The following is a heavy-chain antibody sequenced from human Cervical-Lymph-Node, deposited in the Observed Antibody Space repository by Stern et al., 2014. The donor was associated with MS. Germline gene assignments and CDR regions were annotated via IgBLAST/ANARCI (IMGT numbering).Heavy chain of an antibody. CDR1: GGSISSYY. CDR3: ARDLDSSGYYDY. J-gene: IGHJ4*02. Sequence: QLQLQESGPGLVKPSETLSLTCTVSGGSISSYYWSWIRQPPGKGLEWIGYIYYSGSTNYNPSLKSRVTISVDTSKNQFSLKLSSVTAADTAVYYCARDLDSSGYYDYWGQGTLVTVSS. V-gene: IGHV4-59*01. CDR2: IYYSGST. D-gene: IGHD3-22*01.